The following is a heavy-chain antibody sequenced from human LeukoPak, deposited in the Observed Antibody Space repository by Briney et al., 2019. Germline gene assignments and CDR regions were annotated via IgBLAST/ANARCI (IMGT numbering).Heavy chain of an antibody. CDR3: ARVAAATTNPRFDF. CDR1: GGSISSYY. V-gene: IGHV4-59*06. CDR2: IGYTGDT. D-gene: IGHD1-1*01. J-gene: IGHJ4*02. Sequence: SETLSLTCTVSGGSISSYYWSWIRQPPGKGLDWIGYIGYTGDTYYNPSLRSRVTISIDTSKTQFSLRLSSLTAADTAVYYCARVAAATTNPRFDFWGQGTLVTVSS.